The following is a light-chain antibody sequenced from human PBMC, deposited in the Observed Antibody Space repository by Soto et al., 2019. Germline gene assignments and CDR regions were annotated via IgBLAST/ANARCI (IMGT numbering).Light chain of an antibody. J-gene: IGLJ2*01. V-gene: IGLV2-14*01. CDR2: KVS. CDR3: SSSSSMNTLGV. Sequence: QSALTQPASVSGSPGQSITIPCTGTRSDVGNYHYVSWYQQYPGKAPKLLIYKVSDRPPGVSNHFSGSKSGNTAYLTISGLQAEDEADYYCSSSSSMNTLGVFGGGTTLTVL. CDR1: RSDVGNYHY.